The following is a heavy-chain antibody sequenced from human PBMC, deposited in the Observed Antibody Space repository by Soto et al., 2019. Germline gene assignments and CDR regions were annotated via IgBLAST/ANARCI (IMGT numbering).Heavy chain of an antibody. CDR3: ARTTDYYYYGMDV. CDR2: IYHSGST. CDR1: GGSISSSNW. Sequence: SETLSLTCAVSGGSISSSNWWSWVRQPPGKGLEWIGEIYHSGSTNYNPSLKSRVTISVDKSKNQFSLKLSSVTAADTAVYYCARTTDYYYYGMDVWGQGTTVTVSS. V-gene: IGHV4-4*02. J-gene: IGHJ6*02. D-gene: IGHD4-4*01.